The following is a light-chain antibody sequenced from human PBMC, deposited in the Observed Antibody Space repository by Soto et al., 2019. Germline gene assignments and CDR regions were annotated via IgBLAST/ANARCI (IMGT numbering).Light chain of an antibody. CDR2: EVS. Sequence: QSVLTQPASVSGSPGQSITISCTGTSSDVGGYNYVSWYQQHPGKAPKLMIYEVSNRASGVSNRFSGSKSGNTASLTISGHQAEDEADYYCSSYTSSSTLVFGTGTKLTVL. V-gene: IGLV2-14*01. J-gene: IGLJ1*01. CDR1: SSDVGGYNY. CDR3: SSYTSSSTLV.